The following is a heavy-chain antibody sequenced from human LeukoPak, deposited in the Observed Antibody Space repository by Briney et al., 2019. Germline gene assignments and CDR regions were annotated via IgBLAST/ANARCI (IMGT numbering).Heavy chain of an antibody. Sequence: ETGGSLRLSCAASGFTFSSYGMSWVRQAPGKGLEWIGSIYHSGSTYYNASLKSQVSISIDTSKNQFSLRLTSVTAADTAVYYCARQTGSGLFILPGGQGTLVTVSS. J-gene: IGHJ4*02. CDR2: IYHSGST. D-gene: IGHD3/OR15-3a*01. CDR3: ARQTGSGLFILP. V-gene: IGHV4-38-2*01. CDR1: GFTFSSYG.